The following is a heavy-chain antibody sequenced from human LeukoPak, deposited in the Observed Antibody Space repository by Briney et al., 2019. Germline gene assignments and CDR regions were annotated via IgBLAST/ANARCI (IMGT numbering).Heavy chain of an antibody. Sequence: GGSLRLSCAASGFTFDDYAMHWVRQAPGKGLEWVSGISWNSGSIGYADSVKGRFTLSRDNAKNSLYLQMNSLRAEDTALYYCAKGEAYYDSSGYYPFDYWGQGTLVTVSS. D-gene: IGHD3-22*01. V-gene: IGHV3-9*01. J-gene: IGHJ4*02. CDR1: GFTFDDYA. CDR3: AKGEAYYDSSGYYPFDY. CDR2: ISWNSGSI.